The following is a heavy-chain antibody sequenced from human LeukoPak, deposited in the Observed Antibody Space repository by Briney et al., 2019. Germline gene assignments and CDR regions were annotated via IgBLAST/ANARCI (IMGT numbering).Heavy chain of an antibody. CDR2: ISSSSSYI. CDR1: GFILSSYS. J-gene: IGHJ4*02. V-gene: IGHV3-21*01. D-gene: IGHD4-23*01. CDR3: ARDAAFDYGGPLSY. Sequence: GGSLRLSCAASGFILSSYSMNWVLQAPGKGLEWVSSISSSSSYINYADSVKGRFTISRDNAKNSLYLQMNSLRAEDTAVYYCARDAAFDYGGPLSYWGQGTLGTVSS.